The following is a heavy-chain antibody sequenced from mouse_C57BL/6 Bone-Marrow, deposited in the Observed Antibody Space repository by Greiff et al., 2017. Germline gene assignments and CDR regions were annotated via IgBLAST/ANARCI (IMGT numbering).Heavy chain of an antibody. J-gene: IGHJ4*01. D-gene: IGHD2-10*01. CDR1: GYTFTSYG. V-gene: IGHV1-81*01. Sequence: QVQLKQSGAELARPGASVKLSCKASGYTFTSYGISWVKQRTGQGLEWIGEIYPRSGNTYYNEKFKGKATLTADKSSSTAYIELRSLTSEDSAVYFCARSGALLSYAMDYWGQGTSVTVSS. CDR2: IYPRSGNT. CDR3: ARSGALLSYAMDY.